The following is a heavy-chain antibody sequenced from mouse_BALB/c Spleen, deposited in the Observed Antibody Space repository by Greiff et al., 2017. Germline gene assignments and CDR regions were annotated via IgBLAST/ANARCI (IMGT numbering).Heavy chain of an antibody. CDR1: GFAFSSYD. CDR2: ISSGGGST. CDR3: ARTEGSYYFDY. V-gene: IGHV5-12-1*01. Sequence: DVQLVESGGGLVKPGGSLKLSCAASGFAFSSYDMSWVRQTPEKRLEWVAYISSGGGSTYYPDTVKGRFTISRDNAKNTLYLQMSSLKSEDTAMYYCARTEGSYYFDYWGQGTTLTVSS. D-gene: IGHD1-1*01. J-gene: IGHJ2*01.